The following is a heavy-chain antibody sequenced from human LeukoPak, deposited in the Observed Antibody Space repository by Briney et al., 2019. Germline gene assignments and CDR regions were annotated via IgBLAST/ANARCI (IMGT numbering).Heavy chain of an antibody. J-gene: IGHJ4*02. V-gene: IGHV3-7*01. D-gene: IGHD2-15*01. CDR2: IKQDGGEK. CDR1: GFTFSNYW. Sequence: GGSLRLSCAASGFTFSNYWMTWVRQALGKGLEWVANIKQDGGEKHYVDSVKGRFTISRDNAKNSLYLQMNSLTAEDTAVYYCARDYQYCSGGTCYFHFDYWGQGTLVTVSS. CDR3: ARDYQYCSGGTCYFHFDY.